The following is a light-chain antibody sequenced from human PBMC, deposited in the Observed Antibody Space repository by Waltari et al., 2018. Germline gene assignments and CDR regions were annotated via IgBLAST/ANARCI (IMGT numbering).Light chain of an antibody. CDR2: RAS. V-gene: IGKV3-15*01. CDR1: QSVSSD. J-gene: IGKJ2*01. Sequence: EIVMTQSPATLSVSPGERVTLSCRASQSVSSDLAWYQQKPGQAPGLLMYRASTRATGIPARFSGSGSGTEFTLTISSLQSEDFAIYYCQQYTDWPPNTFGQGTKLEIK. CDR3: QQYTDWPPNT.